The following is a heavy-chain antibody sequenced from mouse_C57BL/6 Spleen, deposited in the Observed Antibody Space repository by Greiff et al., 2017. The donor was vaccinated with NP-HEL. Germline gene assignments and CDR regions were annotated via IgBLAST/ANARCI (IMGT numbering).Heavy chain of an antibody. Sequence: QVQLQQSGAELVKPGASVKISCKASGYAFSSYWMNWVKQRPGKGLEWIGQIYPGDGDTKYNGKFKGKATLTADKSSSTAYMQLSSLTSEDSAVYFCASLDDYDAWFAYWGQGTLVTVSA. J-gene: IGHJ3*01. CDR1: GYAFSSYW. D-gene: IGHD2-4*01. CDR2: IYPGDGDT. V-gene: IGHV1-80*01. CDR3: ASLDDYDAWFAY.